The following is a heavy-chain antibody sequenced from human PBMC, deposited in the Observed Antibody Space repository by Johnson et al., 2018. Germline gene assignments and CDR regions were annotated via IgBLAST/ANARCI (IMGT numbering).Heavy chain of an antibody. D-gene: IGHD3/OR15-3a*01. CDR3: AKDLDSGMVTRTAFDI. Sequence: QVQLVESGGGVVQPGRSLRLSCAASGFTFNRHGMHWVRQAPGKGLEWVALISYDGNNKYYADSVKGRFTLSRDNSKNTLFLQMNSLRAEDTAVDYCAKDLDSGMVTRTAFDIGGQGPVVTVSA. V-gene: IGHV3-30*18. J-gene: IGHJ3*02. CDR1: GFTFNRHG. CDR2: ISYDGNNK.